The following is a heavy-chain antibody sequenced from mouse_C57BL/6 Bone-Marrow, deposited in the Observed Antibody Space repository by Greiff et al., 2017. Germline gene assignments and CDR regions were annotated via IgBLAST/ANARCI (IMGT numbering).Heavy chain of an antibody. D-gene: IGHD2-1*01. V-gene: IGHV2-2*01. J-gene: IGHJ4*01. CDR3: ARGSDLLWYPGDAMDY. Sequence: QVQLQQSGPGLVQPSQSLSITYTVSGFSLTSYGVHWVRQSPGKGLEWLGVIWSGGSTDYNAAFISRLSISKDNSKSQVFFKMNSLQADDTAIYYCARGSDLLWYPGDAMDYWGQGTSVTVSS. CDR1: GFSLTSYG. CDR2: IWSGGST.